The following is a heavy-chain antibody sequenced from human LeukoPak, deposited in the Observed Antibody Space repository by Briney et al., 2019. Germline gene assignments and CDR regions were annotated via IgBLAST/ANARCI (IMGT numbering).Heavy chain of an antibody. CDR2: ISYDGSNK. V-gene: IGHV3-30*03. J-gene: IGHJ6*02. D-gene: IGHD5-18*01. CDR1: GFTFSSYG. CDR3: ATDTAMVLYYGMDV. Sequence: GGSLRLSCAASGFTFSSYGMHWVRQAPGKGLDWGAVISYDGSNKYYADSVKGRFTISRDNSKNTQYLQMNSLRAEDTAVYYCATDTAMVLYYGMDVWGQGTTVTVSS.